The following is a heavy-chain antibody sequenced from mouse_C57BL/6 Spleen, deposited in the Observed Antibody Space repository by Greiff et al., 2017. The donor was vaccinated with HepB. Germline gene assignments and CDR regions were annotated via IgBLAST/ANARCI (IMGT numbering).Heavy chain of an antibody. CDR3: ARRRAMDYDYDFAMDY. CDR2: IDPNSGGT. J-gene: IGHJ4*01. Sequence: VQLQQSGAELVKPGASVKLSCKASGYTFTSYWMHWVKQRPGRGLEWIGRIDPNSGGTKYNEKFKSKATLTVDKPSSTAYMQLSSLTSEDSAVYYCARRRAMDYDYDFAMDYWGQGTSVTVSS. CDR1: GYTFTSYW. V-gene: IGHV1-72*01. D-gene: IGHD2-4*01.